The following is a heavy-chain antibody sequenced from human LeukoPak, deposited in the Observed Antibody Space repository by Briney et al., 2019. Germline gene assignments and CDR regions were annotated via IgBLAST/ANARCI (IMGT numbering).Heavy chain of an antibody. CDR3: ARRDYDLNWFDP. CDR2: ISAYNGNT. V-gene: IGHV1-18*01. Sequence: ASVKVPCKASGYTFTSYGISWVRQAPGQGLEWMGWISAYNGNTNYAQKLQGRVTMTTDTSTSTAYMELRSLRSDDTAVYYCARRDYDLNWFDPWGQGTLVTVSS. J-gene: IGHJ5*02. CDR1: GYTFTSYG. D-gene: IGHD3-3*01.